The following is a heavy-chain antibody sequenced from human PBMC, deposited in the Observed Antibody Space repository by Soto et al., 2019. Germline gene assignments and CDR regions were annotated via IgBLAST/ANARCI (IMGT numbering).Heavy chain of an antibody. CDR2: IYSGGST. D-gene: IGHD3-10*01. CDR1: GFTVSSNY. J-gene: IGHJ6*03. CDR3: AREAGLRQLFPYYHMHV. V-gene: IGHV3-66*01. Sequence: GGSLRLSCAASGFTVSSNYMSWVRQAPGKGLEWVSVIYSGGSTYYADSVKGRFTISRDNSKNTLYLQMNSLRAEDTAVYYCAREAGLRQLFPYYHMHVWGKGTTGTVS.